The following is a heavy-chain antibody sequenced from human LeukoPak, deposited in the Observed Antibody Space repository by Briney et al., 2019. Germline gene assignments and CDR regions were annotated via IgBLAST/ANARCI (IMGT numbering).Heavy chain of an antibody. CDR2: IYYSGST. D-gene: IGHD5-24*01. CDR1: GGSISSGGYY. J-gene: IGHJ4*02. V-gene: IGHV4-31*03. CDR3: ARGNRDGYNLSYFDY. Sequence: PSETLSLTCTVSGGSISSGGYYWSWIRQHPGKGLEWIGYIYYSGSTYYNPSLKSRVTISVDTSKNQFSLKLSPVTAADTAVYYCARGNRDGYNLSYFDYWGQGTLVTVSS.